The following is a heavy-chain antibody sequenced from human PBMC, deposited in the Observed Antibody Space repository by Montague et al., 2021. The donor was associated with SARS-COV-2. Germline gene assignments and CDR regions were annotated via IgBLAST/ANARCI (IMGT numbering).Heavy chain of an antibody. V-gene: IGHV3-7*01. CDR3: ARDHRQVWFGAPVMERYFDY. J-gene: IGHJ4*02. CDR1: GFPFSSYW. D-gene: IGHD3-10*01. Sequence: SRSFSFSASGFPFSSYWMSWVRQAPGKGLEWVANIKQDGSEKYYVDSVKGRFTISRDNAKNSLYLQMNSLRAEDTAVYYCARDHRQVWFGAPVMERYFDYWGQGTLVTVSS. CDR2: IKQDGSEK.